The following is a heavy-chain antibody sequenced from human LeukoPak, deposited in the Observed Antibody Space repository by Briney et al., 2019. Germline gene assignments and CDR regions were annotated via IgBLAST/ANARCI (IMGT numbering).Heavy chain of an antibody. D-gene: IGHD2-2*01. V-gene: IGHV3-7*04. CDR2: INQDGSEK. J-gene: IGHJ3*02. CDR3: ARAPSSKRAFDI. Sequence: GGSLRLSCAASGFTFNNYWMSWVRQAPGKGLESVANINQDGSEKYYVDSVKGRFIISRDNAKNSLYLQMNSLRAEDTAVYYCARAPSSKRAFDIWGQGTMVTVSS. CDR1: GFTFNNYW.